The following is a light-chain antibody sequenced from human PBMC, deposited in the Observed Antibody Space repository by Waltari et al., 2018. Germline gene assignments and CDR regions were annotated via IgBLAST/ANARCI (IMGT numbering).Light chain of an antibody. CDR2: DAS. CDR3: QKYGTLPAT. V-gene: IGKV3-20*01. Sequence: EIVLTQSPGTLSLSPGERATLSCRASQSVSRTLAWYQQKPGQAPRLLIYDASSRATGIPDRFSGSGSGTDFSLTTSRLAPEDFAVYYCQKYGTLPATFGQGTKVEIK. CDR1: QSVSRT. J-gene: IGKJ1*01.